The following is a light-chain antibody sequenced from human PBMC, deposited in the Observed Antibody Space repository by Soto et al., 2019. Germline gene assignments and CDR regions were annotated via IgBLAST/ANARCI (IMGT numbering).Light chain of an antibody. V-gene: IGKV3-20*01. J-gene: IGKJ1*01. Sequence: EIVLTQSPGTLSLSPGERATLSCRASQSVSSSYLAWYQQKPGQAPRLLIYGASSRATGIPDRFSGSGSGTVFTLTISRLEPEDFAVDYCQQYVSSSVTVGQGTKVDSK. CDR3: QQYVSSSVT. CDR2: GAS. CDR1: QSVSSSY.